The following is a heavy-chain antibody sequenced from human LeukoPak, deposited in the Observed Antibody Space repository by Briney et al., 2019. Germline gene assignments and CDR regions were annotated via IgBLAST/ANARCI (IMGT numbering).Heavy chain of an antibody. CDR3: ARPIAARVLAFDY. V-gene: IGHV1-46*01. CDR1: GYTFTSYY. CDR2: INPSGGST. J-gene: IGHJ4*02. Sequence: ASVKVSCKASGYTFTSYYMHWARQAPGQGLEWMGIINPSGGSTSYAQKFQGRVTMARDMSTSTVYMELSSLRSEDTAVYYCARPIAARVLAFDYWGQGTLVTVSS. D-gene: IGHD6-6*01.